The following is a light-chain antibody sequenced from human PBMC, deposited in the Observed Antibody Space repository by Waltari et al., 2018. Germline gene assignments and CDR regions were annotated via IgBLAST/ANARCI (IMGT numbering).Light chain of an antibody. CDR3: CSYTGTTTPRL. J-gene: IGLJ3*02. CDR1: TSDVGSYTL. Sequence: QSALTQPASVSGSPGQSSPTSCTGTTSDVGSYTLVSWYQQHPGKAPKVIIYEGNKRPSGVSDRFSGSKSGNTASLTISGLQAEDEADYYCCSYTGTTTPRLFGGGTKLTVL. V-gene: IGLV2-23*01. CDR2: EGN.